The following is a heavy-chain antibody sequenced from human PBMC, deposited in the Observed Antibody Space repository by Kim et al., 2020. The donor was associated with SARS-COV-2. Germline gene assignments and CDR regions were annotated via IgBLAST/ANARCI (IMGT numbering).Heavy chain of an antibody. CDR2: ISGSGGST. V-gene: IGHV3-23*01. CDR1: GFTFSSYA. D-gene: IGHD6-13*01. J-gene: IGHJ1*01. CDR3: AKDHSGIAATSDFQH. Sequence: GGSLRLSCAASGFTFSSYAMSWVRQAPGKGLEWVSVISGSGGSTYYADSVKGRFTISRDNSKNTLYLQMNSLRAEDTAVYYCAKDHSGIAATSDFQHWGQGTLVTVSS.